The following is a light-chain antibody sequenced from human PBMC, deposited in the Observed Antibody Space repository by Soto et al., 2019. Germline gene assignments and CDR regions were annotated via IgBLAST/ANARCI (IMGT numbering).Light chain of an antibody. CDR1: SSNIGAGYD. V-gene: IGLV1-40*01. Sequence: QSVLTQPPSVSGAPGQRVTISCTGSSSNIGAGYDVHWYQPLPGTAPKLLIYGNSNRPSGVPDRFSGSRSGTSASLAITGLQAEDEADYYGQSYDISLSGRVFGGGTKLTVL. CDR2: GNS. CDR3: QSYDISLSGRV. J-gene: IGLJ3*02.